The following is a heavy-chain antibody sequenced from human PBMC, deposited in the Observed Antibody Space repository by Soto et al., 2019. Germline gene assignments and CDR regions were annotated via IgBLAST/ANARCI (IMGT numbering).Heavy chain of an antibody. V-gene: IGHV3-23*01. Sequence: EVQLLESGGGLVQPGGSLRLSCAASGITISNYPMSWVRQAPGKGLDWVSGISGSGDRTYYADSAKGRFTISKDISKKSLSRQRDSLGGEDTAVYFCVKDDGGYPSTAPHWGQGTLVTVSS. CDR1: GITISNYP. CDR2: ISGSGDRT. J-gene: IGHJ4*02. D-gene: IGHD3-22*01. CDR3: VKDDGGYPSTAPH.